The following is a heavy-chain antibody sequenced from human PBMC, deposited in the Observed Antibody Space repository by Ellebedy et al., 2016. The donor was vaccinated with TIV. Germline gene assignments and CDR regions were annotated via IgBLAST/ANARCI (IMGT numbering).Heavy chain of an antibody. D-gene: IGHD5-18*01. V-gene: IGHV1-18*01. Sequence: ASVKVSXXASGYTFTSYGISWVRQAPGQGLEWMGWISAYNGNTNYAQKLQGRVTMTRNTSISTAYMELSSLRSEDTAVYYCARSPHVRGYSYGYYYYYYMDVWGKGTTVTVSS. CDR3: ARSPHVRGYSYGYYYYYYMDV. CDR1: GYTFTSYG. J-gene: IGHJ6*03. CDR2: ISAYNGNT.